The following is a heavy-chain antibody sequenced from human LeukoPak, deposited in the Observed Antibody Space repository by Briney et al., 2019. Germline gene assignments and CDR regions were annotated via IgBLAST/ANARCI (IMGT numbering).Heavy chain of an antibody. CDR3: EGSAGY. J-gene: IGHJ4*02. D-gene: IGHD6-19*01. CDR1: GFTFSNSW. CDR2: IKKDGSEK. V-gene: IGHV3-7*01. Sequence: PGGSLRLSCAASGFTFSNSWMSWVRQAPGKGLEWVANIKKDGSEKYYVDSVKGRFTISRDTAKNSLYLQMNSLRVEDTAVYYCEGSAGYWGQGTLVTVSS.